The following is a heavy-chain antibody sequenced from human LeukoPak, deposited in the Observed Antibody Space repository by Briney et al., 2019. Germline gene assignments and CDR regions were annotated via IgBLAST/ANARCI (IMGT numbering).Heavy chain of an antibody. Sequence: SGPTLANATQTDTLTCTISGCEFSTTGAGVGFVRQPPGKALEWLALIYSNDEKRYSPSLKSRLTITKDTSKNQVVLTMTNMNPVDTATYYCAHRVDGSGTYTFDIWGQGTQVTVPS. CDR2: IYSNDEK. J-gene: IGHJ4*02. CDR1: GCEFSTTGAG. V-gene: IGHV2-5*01. CDR3: AHRVDGSGTYTFDI. D-gene: IGHD3-10*01.